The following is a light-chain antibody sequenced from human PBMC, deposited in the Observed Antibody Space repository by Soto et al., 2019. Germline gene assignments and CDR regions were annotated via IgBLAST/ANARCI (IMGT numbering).Light chain of an antibody. J-gene: IGLJ2*01. V-gene: IGLV6-57*04. CDR1: SGSIASND. CDR2: ENN. Sequence: FMLTQPHSVSESPGKTVTISCTRSSGSIASNDVQWYQQRPGSAPTTVIYENNQRPSGVPDRFSGSTDGSSNSASLTISGLQTEDEADYYCQYYDSSTVVFGGGTKVTVL. CDR3: QYYDSSTVV.